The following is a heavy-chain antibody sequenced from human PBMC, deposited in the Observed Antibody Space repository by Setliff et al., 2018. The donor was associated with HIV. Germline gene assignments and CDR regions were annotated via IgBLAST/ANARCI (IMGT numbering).Heavy chain of an antibody. J-gene: IGHJ1*01. CDR1: GYTFTSYG. CDR3: AREMEPPYTVTTFGIFQH. V-gene: IGHV1-18*01. CDR2: ISAYNGNT. D-gene: IGHD4-17*01. Sequence: ASVKVSCKASGYTFTSYGISWVRQAPGQGLEWMGWISAYNGNTNYAQKLQGRVTMTTDTSTSTAYMEPRSLRSDDTAVYYCAREMEPPYTVTTFGIFQHWGQGTLVTVSS.